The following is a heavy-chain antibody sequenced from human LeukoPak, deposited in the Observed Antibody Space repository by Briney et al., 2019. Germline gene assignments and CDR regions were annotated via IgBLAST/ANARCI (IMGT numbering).Heavy chain of an antibody. CDR1: GFPFSSYG. CDR2: ISGSGGST. J-gene: IGHJ6*03. V-gene: IGHV3-23*01. D-gene: IGHD3-10*01. CDR3: ATPTPHSSDPSLYYYYMDV. Sequence: GGTLRLSCAASGFPFSSYGMSWVRQAPGKGLEWVSGISGSGGSTYYTDSVKGRFTISRDNSKNTLYLQMNSLRAEDTAVYYCATPTPHSSDPSLYYYYMDVWGKGTTVTISS.